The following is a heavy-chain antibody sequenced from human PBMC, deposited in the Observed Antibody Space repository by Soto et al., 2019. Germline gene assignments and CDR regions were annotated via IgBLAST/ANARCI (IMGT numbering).Heavy chain of an antibody. J-gene: IGHJ6*02. Sequence: ASVKVSCKTSGYTFTRNGISWVRQAPGQGLEWMGWISPKSGSIKYAQKFQGRVIMTTDTSTITAYMELRSLRSDDTAVYYCVKDRDSNSWPSRDVWGPGTTVTVSS. D-gene: IGHD3-22*01. V-gene: IGHV1-18*01. CDR1: GYTFTRNG. CDR2: ISPKSGSI. CDR3: VKDRDSNSWPSRDV.